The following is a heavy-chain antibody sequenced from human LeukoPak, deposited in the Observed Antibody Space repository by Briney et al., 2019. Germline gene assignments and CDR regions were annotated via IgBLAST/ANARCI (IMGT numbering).Heavy chain of an antibody. CDR3: ARSAYGYSYGPFDY. CDR1: GGTFSSYA. D-gene: IGHD5-18*01. J-gene: IGHJ4*02. V-gene: IGHV1-69*05. CDR2: IIPIFGTA. Sequence: SVKVSCKASGGTFSSYAISWVRQAPGQGLEWMGGIIPIFGTANYAQKFQGRVAITTDESTSTAYMELSSLRSEDTAVYYCARSAYGYSYGPFDYWGQGTLVTVSS.